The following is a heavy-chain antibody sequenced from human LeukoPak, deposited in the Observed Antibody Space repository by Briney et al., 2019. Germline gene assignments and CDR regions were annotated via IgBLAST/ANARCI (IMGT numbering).Heavy chain of an antibody. D-gene: IGHD3-22*01. CDR1: GGSICSTTSY. V-gene: IGHV4-39*01. Sequence: SETLSLTXTVSGGSICSTTSYWGWICQPPGKGLEWIGNIYYSENTYYNPSLRSRVTVSVDTSKNQFSLRLSSVTAADTAVYYCARGFLRKAIVVTYYFDYWGQGTLVTVP. J-gene: IGHJ4*02. CDR2: IYYSENT. CDR3: ARGFLRKAIVVTYYFDY.